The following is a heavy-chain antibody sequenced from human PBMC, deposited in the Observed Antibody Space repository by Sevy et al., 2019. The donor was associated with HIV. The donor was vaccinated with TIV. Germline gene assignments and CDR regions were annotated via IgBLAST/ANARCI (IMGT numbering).Heavy chain of an antibody. Sequence: GGSLRLSCAASGFTFSSYEMNWVRQAPGKGLEWVSYISSSGSTIYYADSVKGRFTISRDNAKNSLYLQMNSLRAEDTAVYYCARKSDYYGSGSYYPPNYDYWGQGTLVTVSS. V-gene: IGHV3-48*03. CDR1: GFTFSSYE. CDR3: ARKSDYYGSGSYYPPNYDY. D-gene: IGHD3-10*01. J-gene: IGHJ4*02. CDR2: ISSSGSTI.